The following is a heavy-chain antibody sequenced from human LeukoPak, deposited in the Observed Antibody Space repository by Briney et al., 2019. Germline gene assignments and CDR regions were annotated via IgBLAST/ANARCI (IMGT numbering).Heavy chain of an antibody. D-gene: IGHD3-22*01. Sequence: SQTLSLTCTVSGGSISSGGYYWSWIRQHPGKGLEWIGYIYYSGSTYYNPSLKSRVTISVDTSKNQFSLKLSSVTAADTAVYYCARDSPDYYDSGGYSNWFDPWGQGTLVTVSS. CDR1: GGSISSGGYY. CDR3: ARDSPDYYDSGGYSNWFDP. CDR2: IYYSGST. J-gene: IGHJ5*02. V-gene: IGHV4-31*03.